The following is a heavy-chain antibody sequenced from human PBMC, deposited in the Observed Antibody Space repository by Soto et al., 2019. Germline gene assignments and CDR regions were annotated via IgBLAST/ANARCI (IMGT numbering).Heavy chain of an antibody. CDR2: IYYIGST. Sequence: SETLSLTCTVSGGSISSGAYYCSCIRQPPGKGLEWIGYIYYIGSTYYNPSLKSRVTISVDTSKNQFSLKLSSVTAADTAVYYCARYYDSLNPNRFDPWGQGTLVTVSS. CDR3: ARYYDSLNPNRFDP. V-gene: IGHV4-30-4*01. D-gene: IGHD3-16*01. J-gene: IGHJ5*02. CDR1: GGSISSGAYY.